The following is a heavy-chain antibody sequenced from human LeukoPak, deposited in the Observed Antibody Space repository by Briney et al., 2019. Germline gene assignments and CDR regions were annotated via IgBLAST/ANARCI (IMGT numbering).Heavy chain of an antibody. J-gene: IGHJ4*02. V-gene: IGHV1-18*01. CDR2: ISAYSGNT. D-gene: IGHD3-22*01. CDR3: ARELDNYDSSGYYDY. Sequence: ASVKVSCKASGYTFTSYAINWVRQAPGQGHEWMGWISAYSGNTNYAQKFQGRVTMTTDTSTSTACMELRSLRSDDTAVYYCARELDNYDSSGYYDYWGQGTLVTVSS. CDR1: GYTFTSYA.